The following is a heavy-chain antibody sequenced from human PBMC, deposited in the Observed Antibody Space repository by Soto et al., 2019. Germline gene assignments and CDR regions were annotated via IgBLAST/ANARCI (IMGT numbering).Heavy chain of an antibody. CDR3: ARAQPDYAYIWGGPFDI. V-gene: IGHV6-1*01. CDR2: THYRPKWYN. Sequence: QVQLQQSGPGLVKPSQTLSLTCAISGDSVSSNSAAWNWIRQSPSRGLEWLGRTHYRPKWYNGYAVSVKSRITINADTSKNHFSLQLNSVTPEDTAVYYCARAQPDYAYIWGGPFDIWGQGTMVTVSS. CDR1: GDSVSSNSAA. D-gene: IGHD3-16*01. J-gene: IGHJ3*02.